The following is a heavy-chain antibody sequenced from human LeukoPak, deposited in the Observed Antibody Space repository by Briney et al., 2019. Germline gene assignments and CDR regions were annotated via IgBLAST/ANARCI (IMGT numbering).Heavy chain of an antibody. CDR1: GFTFSSYW. D-gene: IGHD3-22*01. J-gene: IGHJ5*02. CDR3: ARAPYYYDSSGSPLTWFDP. V-gene: IGHV3-74*01. Sequence: GGSLRPSCTASGFTFSSYWVHWVRQAPGKGLVWVSPINSDGSSTSYADSVKGRFTISRDNAKNTLYLQMNSLRAEDTAVYYCARAPYYYDSSGSPLTWFDPWGQGTLVTVSS. CDR2: INSDGSST.